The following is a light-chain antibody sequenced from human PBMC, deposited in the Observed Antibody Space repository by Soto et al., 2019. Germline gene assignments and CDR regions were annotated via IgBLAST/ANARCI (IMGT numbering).Light chain of an antibody. CDR3: QQYYNWPPYT. Sequence: EVVLTQSPATLSLSPGDRATLSCRASQSVSSNLVWYQQKPGQSPRLLIYGASTRATGVPPRFSGSRSGTEFTLTISAVQSEDFAVYYCQQYYNWPPYTFGQGTKLDFK. CDR1: QSVSSN. V-gene: IGKV3-15*01. J-gene: IGKJ2*01. CDR2: GAS.